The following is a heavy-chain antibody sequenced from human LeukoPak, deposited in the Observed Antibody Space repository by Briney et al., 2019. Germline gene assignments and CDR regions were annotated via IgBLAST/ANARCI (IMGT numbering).Heavy chain of an antibody. CDR2: IKQDGSEK. D-gene: IGHD3-22*01. CDR3: ARDPYYYDSSGYYYGDSDY. CDR1: GFTFSSYW. J-gene: IGHJ4*02. V-gene: IGHV3-7*01. Sequence: GGSLRLSCAASGFTFSSYWMSWVRQAPGKGLEWVANIKQDGSEKYYVDSVKGQFTISRDNAKNSLYLQMNSLRAEDTAVYYCARDPYYYDSSGYYYGDSDYWGQGTLVTVSS.